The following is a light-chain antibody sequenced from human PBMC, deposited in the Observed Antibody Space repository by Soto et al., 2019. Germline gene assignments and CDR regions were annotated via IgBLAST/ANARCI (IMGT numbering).Light chain of an antibody. CDR2: GAS. CDR3: QQYNNWPYT. V-gene: IGKV3-15*01. J-gene: IGKJ2*01. Sequence: EIVMTQSPATLSVSPGERATLSCRASQSVSSNLAWYQQKLGQAPRLLINGASTRATGIPARFSGSGSGTEFTLTISSLQSEDFALYYCQQYNNWPYTFGQGTKLVIK. CDR1: QSVSSN.